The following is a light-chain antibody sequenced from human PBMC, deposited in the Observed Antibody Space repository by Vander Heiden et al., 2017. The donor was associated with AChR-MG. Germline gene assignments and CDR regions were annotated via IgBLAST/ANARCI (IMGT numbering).Light chain of an antibody. J-gene: IGKJ4*01. V-gene: IGKV4-1*01. CDR2: GAS. CDR1: QCCIYSYNNNSY. CDR3: QQYYSTPLT. Sequence: ENVDAQSPDSLAVSLCQRVTISCTSSQCCIYSYNNNSYLAWYQQKPGQPPKLLIYGASTRETGVPARFSGSGSGTDFTLTISSLQAEDVAVYYCQQYYSTPLTFGGGTKVEIK.